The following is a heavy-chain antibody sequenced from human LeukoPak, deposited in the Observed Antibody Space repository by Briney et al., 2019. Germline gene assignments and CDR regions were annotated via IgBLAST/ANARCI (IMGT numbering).Heavy chain of an antibody. D-gene: IGHD4-17*01. CDR3: AKGAGSWDYGDYLGAFDI. V-gene: IGHV3-30*18. J-gene: IGHJ3*02. CDR2: ISYDGTNK. Sequence: GGSLRLSCAASGFTVSSNYVSWVRQAPGKGLEWVAVISYDGTNKYYAASVKGRFTISRDNSKNTLYLQMNSLRAEDTAVYYCAKGAGSWDYGDYLGAFDIWGQGTMVTVSS. CDR1: GFTVSSNY.